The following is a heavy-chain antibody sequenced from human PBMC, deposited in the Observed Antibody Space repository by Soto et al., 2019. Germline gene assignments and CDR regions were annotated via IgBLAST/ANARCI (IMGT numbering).Heavy chain of an antibody. CDR3: ASTYSTSWYWFDP. CDR1: GFSLSNAGLG. CDR2: IFSNEAK. Sequence: QVTVKESGPVLVKPTETLTLTCTVSGFSLSNAGLGVSWIRQPPGKALEWLAHIFSNEAKSYSTSLKSRLIIHTDTSRAQVVLTMTNMDPVDTAKYYCASTYSTSWYWFDPWCQGTLVTVSS. V-gene: IGHV2-26*04. J-gene: IGHJ5*02. D-gene: IGHD6-13*01.